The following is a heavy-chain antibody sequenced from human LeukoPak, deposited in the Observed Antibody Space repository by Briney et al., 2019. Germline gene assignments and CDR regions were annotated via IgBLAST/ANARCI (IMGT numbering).Heavy chain of an antibody. D-gene: IGHD2-2*01. V-gene: IGHV4-4*07. Sequence: SETLSLTCTVSGASISSYYWSWPRQPAGKGLEWLGRIYTSGSTNYNPSLKSRVTMSVDTSKNQFSLKLSSVTAADTAVYYCARSSRGYLDYWGQGTLVTVSS. J-gene: IGHJ4*02. CDR1: GASISSYY. CDR2: IYTSGST. CDR3: ARSSRGYLDY.